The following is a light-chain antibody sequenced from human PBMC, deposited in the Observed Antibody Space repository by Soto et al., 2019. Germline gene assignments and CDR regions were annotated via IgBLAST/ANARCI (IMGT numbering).Light chain of an antibody. V-gene: IGKV3-20*01. CDR3: QQFGSSPLLT. J-gene: IGKJ3*01. CDR2: GAS. CDR1: QSVSSSY. Sequence: EIVLTQSPGTLSLCPGERATLSCRASQSVSSSYLAWYQQKPGQAPRLLIYGASSRATGIPDRFSGSGSGTAFALTISRLEPEDFAVYYCQQFGSSPLLTFGPGTKVDVK.